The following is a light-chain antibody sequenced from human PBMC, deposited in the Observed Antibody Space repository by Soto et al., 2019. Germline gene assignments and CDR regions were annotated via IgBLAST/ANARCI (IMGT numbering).Light chain of an antibody. CDR3: AAWDDSLSRWV. V-gene: IGLV1-44*01. J-gene: IGLJ7*01. Sequence: QSVLTQPPSASGTPGQRVTISCSGSISNIGSNTVNWYQQLPATAPKLVIYSNNQRPSGVPDRFSGSKSGTSASRAISGLQSEDEADYYCAAWDDSLSRWVFGGGTQLTVL. CDR1: ISNIGSNT. CDR2: SNN.